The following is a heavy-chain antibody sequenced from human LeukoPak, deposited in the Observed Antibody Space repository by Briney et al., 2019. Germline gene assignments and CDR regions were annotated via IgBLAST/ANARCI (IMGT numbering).Heavy chain of an antibody. D-gene: IGHD3-10*01. CDR3: SGGSRFVDY. Sequence: GGSLRLSCVASGFIFSNYWMTWVRQAPGKGLEWVANIKEDGSEKYYVDSVKGRFTISRDNAKNSLFLQMNSLRVEDTAVYYCSGGSRFVDYWGQGTLVTVSS. CDR2: IKEDGSEK. CDR1: GFIFSNYW. V-gene: IGHV3-7*04. J-gene: IGHJ4*02.